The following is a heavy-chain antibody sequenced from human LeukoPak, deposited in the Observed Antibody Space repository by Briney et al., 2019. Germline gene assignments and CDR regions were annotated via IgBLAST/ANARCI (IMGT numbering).Heavy chain of an antibody. J-gene: IGHJ5*02. CDR2: IYYSGST. CDR1: GGSISSSSYY. CDR3: AREGWYSSWFDP. V-gene: IGHV4-39*07. Sequence: SETLSLTCTVSGGSISSSSYYWGWIRQPPGKGLEWIGSIYYSGSTYYNPSLKSRVTISVDTSKNQFSLKLSSVTAADTAVYYCAREGWYSSWFDPWGQGTLVTVSS. D-gene: IGHD6-13*01.